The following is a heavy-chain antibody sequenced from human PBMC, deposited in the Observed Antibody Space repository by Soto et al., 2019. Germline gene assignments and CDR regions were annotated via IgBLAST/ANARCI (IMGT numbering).Heavy chain of an antibody. CDR3: ATVGYWVGGFDY. Sequence: QVQLVQSGAEVKKPGSSVKVSCKASGGTFSSYTISWVRQAPGQGLEWMGRIIPILGIANYAQKCQGRVTITADKSTSTAYMELSSLRSEDPAVYYCATVGYWVGGFDYWGQGTLVTVSS. V-gene: IGHV1-69*02. D-gene: IGHD2-15*01. CDR1: GGTFSSYT. J-gene: IGHJ4*02. CDR2: IIPILGIA.